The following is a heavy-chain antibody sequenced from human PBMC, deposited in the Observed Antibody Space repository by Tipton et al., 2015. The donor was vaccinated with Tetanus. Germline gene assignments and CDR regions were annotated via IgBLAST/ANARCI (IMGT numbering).Heavy chain of an antibody. V-gene: IGHV3-30-3*01. D-gene: IGHD3-10*01. CDR2: VAYDGNNK. CDR3: ARDGFYYGSGSYYRAF. J-gene: IGHJ4*02. CDR1: GLSFSGYG. Sequence: QLVQSGGHGIQPGRSLRLSCATSGLSFSGYGLHWLRQAPGKGLEWVALVAYDGNNKYYADSVKGRFTISRDNSKDTLYLQMNSLRPEDTAVYYCARDGFYYGSGSYYRAFWGQGTLVTVSP.